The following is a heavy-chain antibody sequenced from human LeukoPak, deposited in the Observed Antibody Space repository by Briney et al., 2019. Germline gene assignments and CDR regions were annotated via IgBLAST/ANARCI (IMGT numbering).Heavy chain of an antibody. J-gene: IGHJ4*02. CDR2: IIPIFGTA. V-gene: IGHV1-69*13. CDR3: ARAGRWLQLSSLDY. CDR1: GGTFSSYA. D-gene: IGHD5-24*01. Sequence: SVKVSCKASGGTFSSYAISWVRQAPGQGLEWLGGIIPIFGTANYAQKFQGRVTITADESTSTAYMELSSLRSEDTAVYYCARAGRWLQLSSLDYWGQGTLVTVSS.